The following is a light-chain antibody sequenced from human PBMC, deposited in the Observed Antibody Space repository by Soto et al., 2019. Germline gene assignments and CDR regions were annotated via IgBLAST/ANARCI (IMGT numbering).Light chain of an antibody. J-gene: IGKJ3*01. CDR2: DAS. CDR1: QSVSSY. Sequence: EIVLTQSPATLSLSPGERATLSCRASQSVSSYLAWYQQKPGQAPRLLIYDASNRATGIPARFSGSGSGTDFTLTISSLEPEAFAVYYCQQRSNWPLFTFGHGTKVDIK. CDR3: QQRSNWPLFT. V-gene: IGKV3-11*01.